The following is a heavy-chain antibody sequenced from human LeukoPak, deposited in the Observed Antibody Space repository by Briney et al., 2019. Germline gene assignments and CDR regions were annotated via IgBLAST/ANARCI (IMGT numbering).Heavy chain of an antibody. CDR1: GFTFSSYA. V-gene: IGHV3-23*01. J-gene: IGHJ6*02. D-gene: IGHD3-10*01. Sequence: QPGGSLRLSCAASGFTFSSYAMSWVRQAPGKGLEWVSAISGSGGSTYYADSVKGRFTISRDNSKNTLYLQMNSLRAEDTAVYYCAKGGVRGDKSGYYYYGMDVWGQGTTVTVSS. CDR2: ISGSGGST. CDR3: AKGGVRGDKSGYYYYGMDV.